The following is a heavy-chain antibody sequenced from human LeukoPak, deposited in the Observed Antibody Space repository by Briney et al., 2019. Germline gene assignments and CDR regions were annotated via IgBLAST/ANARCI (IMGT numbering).Heavy chain of an antibody. Sequence: GGSLRLSCAASGFTFSSYGMHWVRQAPGKGLEWVAFIRYDGSNKYYADSVKGRFTISRDNSKNTLYLQMNSLRAEDTAVYHCAKDREDMTNYFDYWGQGTLVTVSS. V-gene: IGHV3-30*02. CDR3: AKDREDMTNYFDY. J-gene: IGHJ4*02. CDR1: GFTFSSYG. CDR2: IRYDGSNK. D-gene: IGHD3-10*01.